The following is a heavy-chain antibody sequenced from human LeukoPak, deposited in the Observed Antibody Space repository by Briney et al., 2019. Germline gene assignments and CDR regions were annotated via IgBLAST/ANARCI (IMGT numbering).Heavy chain of an antibody. V-gene: IGHV3-21*01. J-gene: IGHJ6*04. CDR3: ARVYEDPPRYSSSWNYYYYVMDV. CDR1: GFTFSSYS. Sequence: PGGSLRLSCAASGFTFSSYSMNWVRQAPGKGLEWVSSISSSSSYIYYAESVKGRFTISRDNAKNSLFLQMNSLRAEDTAVYYCARVYEDPPRYSSSWNYYYYVMDVWGKGTTVTVSS. D-gene: IGHD6-13*01. CDR2: ISSSSSYI.